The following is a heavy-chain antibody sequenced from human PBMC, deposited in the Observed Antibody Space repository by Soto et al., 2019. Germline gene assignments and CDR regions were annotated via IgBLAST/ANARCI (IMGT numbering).Heavy chain of an antibody. CDR2: ISAYNGNT. V-gene: IGHV1-18*01. J-gene: IGHJ4*02. CDR1: GYTFTSYG. Sequence: GASVKVSCKASGYTFTSYGISWVRQAPGQGLEWMGWISAYNGNTNYAQKLQGRVTMTTDTSTSTAYMELRSLRSDDTAVYYCARDSHCRYDYIWGSYRSNDPNFDYWGQGTLVTVSS. CDR3: ARDSHCRYDYIWGSYRSNDPNFDY. D-gene: IGHD3-16*02.